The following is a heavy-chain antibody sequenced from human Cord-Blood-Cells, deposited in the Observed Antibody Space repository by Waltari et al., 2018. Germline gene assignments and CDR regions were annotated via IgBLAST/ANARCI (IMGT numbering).Heavy chain of an antibody. Sequence: QVQLVESGGGVVQPGRSLRLTCAASGFTCSSSRMHWVRQTPGRGQEWGAVIWYDGSNKYYADSVKGRFTISRDNSKNTLYLQMNSLRAEDTAVYYCARVRRMGAFDIWGQGTMVTVAS. J-gene: IGHJ3*02. V-gene: IGHV3-33*01. D-gene: IGHD2-15*01. CDR1: GFTCSSSR. CDR2: IWYDGSNK. CDR3: ARVRRMGAFDI.